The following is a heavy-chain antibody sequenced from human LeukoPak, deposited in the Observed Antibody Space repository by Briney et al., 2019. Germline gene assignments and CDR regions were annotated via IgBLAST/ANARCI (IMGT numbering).Heavy chain of an antibody. CDR2: INDGGGRT. D-gene: IGHD2-21*02. Sequence: SGGSLRLSCAASGFIFSSYAMNWVRQAPGKGLEWVSAINDGGGRTYYADSVKGRFTISRDNSKNTLYLQMNSLRAEDTAVYYCARVRAAYCGGDCYSGAFDIWGQGTMVTVSS. V-gene: IGHV3-23*01. CDR3: ARVRAAYCGGDCYSGAFDI. J-gene: IGHJ3*02. CDR1: GFIFSSYA.